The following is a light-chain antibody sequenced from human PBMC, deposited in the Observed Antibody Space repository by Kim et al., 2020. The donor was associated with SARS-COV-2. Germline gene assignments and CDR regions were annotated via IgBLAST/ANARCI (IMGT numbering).Light chain of an antibody. CDR3: AAWDDSLNVWV. Sequence: QSVLTQPPSASGTPGQRVTISCSGSSSNIGSSTVNWYQQLPGTAPKLLIYGNNQRPSGVPDRFSGSKSDTSASLAISGLHSEDEADYYCAAWDDSLNVWVFGGGTKLTVL. V-gene: IGLV1-44*01. CDR2: GNN. J-gene: IGLJ3*02. CDR1: SSNIGSST.